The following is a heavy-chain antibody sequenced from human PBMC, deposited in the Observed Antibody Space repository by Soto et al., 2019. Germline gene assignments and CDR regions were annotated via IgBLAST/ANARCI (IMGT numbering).Heavy chain of an antibody. D-gene: IGHD1-26*01. Sequence: QVQLVQSGAEVKKPGASVNVSCTASGYTFTNYHMHWVRQAPGQGLEWMGIINPSDGSIRYAERVQGRVTVTRDTSTSTVYMALSSLRFEDTAVYYCARAPLWERLPSWDYWGQGTLVTVSS. CDR2: INPSDGSI. J-gene: IGHJ4*02. CDR1: GYTFTNYH. V-gene: IGHV1-46*01. CDR3: ARAPLWERLPSWDY.